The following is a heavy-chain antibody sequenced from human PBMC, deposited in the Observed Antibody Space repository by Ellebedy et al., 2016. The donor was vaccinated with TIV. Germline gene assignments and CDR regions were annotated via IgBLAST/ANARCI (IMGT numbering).Heavy chain of an antibody. CDR3: ARATRLGAPVNAYAMDV. CDR2: IFYSGST. J-gene: IGHJ6*02. Sequence: GSLRLSCTVSGGSISSSSYYWAWIRQPPGKGPVWIGNIFYSGSTFYNRSLKSRVTMTIDTSNNQFSLTLSSVTAADTAVYYCARATRLGAPVNAYAMDVWGQGTTVTVSS. D-gene: IGHD1-26*01. V-gene: IGHV4-39*07. CDR1: GGSISSSSYY.